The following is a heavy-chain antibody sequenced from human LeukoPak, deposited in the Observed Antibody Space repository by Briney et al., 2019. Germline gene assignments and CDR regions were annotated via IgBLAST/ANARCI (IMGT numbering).Heavy chain of an antibody. D-gene: IGHD3-22*01. CDR3: ARDLVYFDNSGLRWDDTFDI. Sequence: SVKVSCKASGGTFSSYAISWVRQAPGQGLEWMGGIIPIFGTANYAQKFQGRVTITTDESTSTAYMELSSLRSEDTAVYYCARDLVYFDNSGLRWDDTFDIWGQGTMVTVSS. J-gene: IGHJ3*02. CDR2: IIPIFGTA. CDR1: GGTFSSYA. V-gene: IGHV1-69*05.